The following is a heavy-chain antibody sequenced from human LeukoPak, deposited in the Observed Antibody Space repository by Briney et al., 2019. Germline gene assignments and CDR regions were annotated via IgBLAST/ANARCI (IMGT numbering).Heavy chain of an antibody. CDR3: ARSQSIIVRFVGATPTPNWFDP. CDR1: GGSISSYY. D-gene: IGHD1-26*01. CDR2: IYYSGST. V-gene: IGHV4-59*01. Sequence: PSETLSLTCTVSGGSISSYYWSWIRQPPGKGLEWIGYIYYSGSTNYNPSLKSRVTISVDTSKNQFSLKLSSVTAADTAVYYCARSQSIIVRFVGATPTPNWFDPWGQGTLVTVSS. J-gene: IGHJ5*02.